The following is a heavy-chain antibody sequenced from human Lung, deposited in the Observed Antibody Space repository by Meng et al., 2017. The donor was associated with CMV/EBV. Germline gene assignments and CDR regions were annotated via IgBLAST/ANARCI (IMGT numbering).Heavy chain of an antibody. CDR3: ARGKQDAWELLAY. J-gene: IGHJ4*02. D-gene: IGHD1-26*01. Sequence: VVLQGSGPGVVKPSGNLRLTGVASCVSIRSNIRWTWVRQPPGKGLEWIGDIDDSGSTNYNPSLNSRISISLDKSKNHFSLKVNSVTAADTAVYYCARGKQDAWELLAYWGQGALVTVSS. V-gene: IGHV4-4*02. CDR2: IDDSGST. CDR1: CVSIRSNIR.